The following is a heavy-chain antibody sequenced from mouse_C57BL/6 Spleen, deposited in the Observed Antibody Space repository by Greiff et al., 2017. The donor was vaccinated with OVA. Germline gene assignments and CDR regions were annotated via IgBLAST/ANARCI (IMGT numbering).Heavy chain of an antibody. Sequence: QVQLQQPGAELVMPGASVKLSCKASGYTFTSYWMHWVKQRPGQGLEWIGEIDPSDSYTNYNQKFKGKSTLTVDKSSSTAYMQLSSLTSEDSAVYYCARSGGSPFAYWGQGTLVTVSA. CDR2: IDPSDSYT. V-gene: IGHV1-69*01. J-gene: IGHJ3*01. D-gene: IGHD4-1*01. CDR1: GYTFTSYW. CDR3: ARSGGSPFAY.